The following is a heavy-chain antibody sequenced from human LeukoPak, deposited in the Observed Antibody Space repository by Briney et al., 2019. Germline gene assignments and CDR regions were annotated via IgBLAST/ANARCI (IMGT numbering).Heavy chain of an antibody. Sequence: PGRSLRLSCAASGFTFSSYAMHWVRQAPGKGLEWVAVISYDGSNKYYADSVKGRFTISRDNAKNSLYLQMNSLRAEDTAVYYCARVGFSSGYYFAFDIWGQGTMVTVSS. D-gene: IGHD3-22*01. V-gene: IGHV3-30-3*01. CDR1: GFTFSSYA. CDR3: ARVGFSSGYYFAFDI. J-gene: IGHJ3*02. CDR2: ISYDGSNK.